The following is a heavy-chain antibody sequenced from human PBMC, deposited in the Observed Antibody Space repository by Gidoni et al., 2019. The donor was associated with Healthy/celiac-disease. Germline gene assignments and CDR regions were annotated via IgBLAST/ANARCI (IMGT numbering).Heavy chain of an antibody. Sequence: EVQLVESGGGLVKPGGSLSLSCAASGFTFSSYSMNWVRQAPGKGLEWVSSISSSSSYIYYADSVKGRFTISRDNAKNSLYLQMNSLRAEDTAVYYCARDLGRAGAFDIWGQGTMVTVSS. D-gene: IGHD3-16*01. CDR2: ISSSSSYI. CDR3: ARDLGRAGAFDI. V-gene: IGHV3-21*01. J-gene: IGHJ3*02. CDR1: GFTFSSYS.